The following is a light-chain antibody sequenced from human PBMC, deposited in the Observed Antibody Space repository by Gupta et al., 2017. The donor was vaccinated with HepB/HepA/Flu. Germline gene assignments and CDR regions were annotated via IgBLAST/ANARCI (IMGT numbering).Light chain of an antibody. J-gene: IGLJ3*02. CDR1: SSNLGSNY. CDR3: AAGDDSLSGRV. V-gene: IGLV1-47*01. CDR2: RNN. Sequence: QSVLTQPPSASCTPGQRVTVCCSGSSSNLGSNYVYWYQQLPGTAPKLLIYRNNQRHSGVPDRFSGSKSGTSASLAISGLRAEDEADYYCAAGDDSLSGRVFGGGTKLTVL.